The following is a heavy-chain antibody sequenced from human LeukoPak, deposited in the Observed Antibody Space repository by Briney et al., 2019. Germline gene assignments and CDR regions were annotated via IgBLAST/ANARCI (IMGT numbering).Heavy chain of an antibody. J-gene: IGHJ4*02. V-gene: IGHV4-59*12. D-gene: IGHD6-19*01. CDR2: IHYSGST. CDR1: GGSISSYY. CDR3: AREGYSSGWHFFDY. Sequence: SETLSLTCTVSGGSISSYYWSWIRQPPGKGLEWIGYIHYSGSTNYNPSLKSRVTISVDTSKNQFSLRLSSVTAADTAVYYCAREGYSSGWHFFDYWGQGTLVTVSS.